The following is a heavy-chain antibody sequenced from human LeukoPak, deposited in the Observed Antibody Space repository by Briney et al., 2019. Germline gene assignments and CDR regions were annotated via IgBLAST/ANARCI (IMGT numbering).Heavy chain of an antibody. CDR2: ISSSGRYI. Sequence: PGGSLRLSCAASGFTFSSYSMNWVRQAPGKGLEWVSSISSSGRYIYYSDSLKGRFTVSRDNAENSLYLQMNSLRAEDTAFYYCARDLDRVISNYDYWGRGTLVTVSS. J-gene: IGHJ4*02. D-gene: IGHD2-21*01. CDR3: ARDLDRVISNYDY. V-gene: IGHV3-21*01. CDR1: GFTFSSYS.